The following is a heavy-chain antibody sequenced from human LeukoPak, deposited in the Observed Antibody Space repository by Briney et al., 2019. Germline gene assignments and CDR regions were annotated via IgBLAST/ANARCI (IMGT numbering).Heavy chain of an antibody. Sequence: GGSLRLSCAASGFSLSDYWMTWVRQAPGKGLECVGNIKFDESEIYYLDSVRGRFSISRDNAKNSLYLQMNSLRVEDTAVYYCTRDLNHDSSGWGQGTLVTVSS. D-gene: IGHD3-22*01. J-gene: IGHJ4*02. CDR1: GFSLSDYW. CDR2: IKFDESEI. V-gene: IGHV3-7*01. CDR3: TRDLNHDSSG.